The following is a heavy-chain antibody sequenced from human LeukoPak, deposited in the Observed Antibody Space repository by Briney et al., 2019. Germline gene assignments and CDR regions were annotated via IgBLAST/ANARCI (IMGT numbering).Heavy chain of an antibody. J-gene: IGHJ6*02. Sequence: SETLSLTCTVSGVSISSYYWSWLRQPPGKGLEWIGYIYYSGSTNYNPSLKSRVTISVDTSKNQFSLKLSSVTAADTAVYYCARDRYYYYGMDVWGQGTTVTVSS. CDR3: ARDRYYYYGMDV. CDR1: GVSISSYY. V-gene: IGHV4-59*01. CDR2: IYYSGST.